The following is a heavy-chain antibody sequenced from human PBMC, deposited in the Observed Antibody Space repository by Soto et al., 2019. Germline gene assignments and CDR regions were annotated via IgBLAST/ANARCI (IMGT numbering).Heavy chain of an antibody. CDR1: GYTFTSYD. J-gene: IGHJ5*02. CDR2: INPSGGST. Sequence: ASVKVSCNASGYTFTSYDMHWVRQAPGQGLEWMGIINPSGGSTSYAQKFQGRVTMTRDTSTSTVYMELSSLRSEDTAVYYCARSYDSSGYYSGFDPWGQGTLVTV. CDR3: ARSYDSSGYYSGFDP. V-gene: IGHV1-46*03. D-gene: IGHD3-22*01.